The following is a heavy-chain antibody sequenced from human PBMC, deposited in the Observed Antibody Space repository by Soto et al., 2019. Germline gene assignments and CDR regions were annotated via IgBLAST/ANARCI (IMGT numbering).Heavy chain of an antibody. CDR1: GFTFRSYW. V-gene: IGHV3-74*01. D-gene: IGHD3-16*01. CDR3: ARDETQTFRSYVYYYGVDV. CDR2: INTDGSST. J-gene: IGHJ6*02. Sequence: EVQLVESGGGLVQPGGSLRLSCAVSGFTFRSYWMHWVRQAPGRGLAWVSRINTDGSSTSYADSVKGRFTISRDNAKNTLYLQMNSLRVEDTAMYYCARDETQTFRSYVYYYGVDVWGQGTTVTVSS.